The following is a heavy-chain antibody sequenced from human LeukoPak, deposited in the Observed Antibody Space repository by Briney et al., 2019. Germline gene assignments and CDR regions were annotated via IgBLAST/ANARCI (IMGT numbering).Heavy chain of an antibody. Sequence: GGSLRLSCAASGSTFSSYAMSWVRQAPGKGLEWVSAISGSGGSTYYADSVEGRFTISRDNSKNTLYLQMNSLRAEDTAVYYCANSWGESSSYPSYFDYWGQGTLVTVSS. D-gene: IGHD3-22*01. CDR2: ISGSGGST. J-gene: IGHJ4*02. CDR1: GSTFSSYA. CDR3: ANSWGESSSYPSYFDY. V-gene: IGHV3-23*01.